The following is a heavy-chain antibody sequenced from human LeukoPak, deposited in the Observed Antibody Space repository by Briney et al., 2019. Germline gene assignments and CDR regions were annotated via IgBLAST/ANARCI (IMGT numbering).Heavy chain of an antibody. J-gene: IGHJ5*02. D-gene: IGHD3-22*01. CDR1: GGFIISTSFY. CDR3: ARLYYDSRGYYWFDR. Sequence: SETLSLTCTVSGGFIISTSFYWGWIRQPPGKGLAWLGSIYHSGSTYDNPSLKSRVTISVDRSKNQFSLKLSSVTAADTAVYYCARLYYDSRGYYWFDRWGQGTLVTVSS. CDR2: IYHSGST. V-gene: IGHV4-39*01.